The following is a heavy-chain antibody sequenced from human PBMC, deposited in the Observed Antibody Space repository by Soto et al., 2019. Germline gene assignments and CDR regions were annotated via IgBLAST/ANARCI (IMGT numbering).Heavy chain of an antibody. CDR2: IFYSGGT. CDR3: ARQASGYYYGWFDP. Sequence: QLLLQESGPGLVKPSETLSLTCTVSGGSILDSTYYWAWIRQSPGKGLEWIGTIFYSGGTFSTPSRTSRVTMSVDTSNNPFSLKLSSVTAAVTAVYYCARQASGYYYGWFDPWGPGTLVTVSS. CDR1: GGSILDSTYY. J-gene: IGHJ5*02. V-gene: IGHV4-39*01. D-gene: IGHD3-22*01.